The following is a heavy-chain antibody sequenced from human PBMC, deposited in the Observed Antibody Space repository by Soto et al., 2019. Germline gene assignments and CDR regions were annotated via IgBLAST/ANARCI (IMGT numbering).Heavy chain of an antibody. CDR1: GFTFSSYS. CDR3: ARDDKDYYDSSGYSGY. Sequence: GGSLRLSCAASGFTFSSYSMHWVRQAPGKGLEWVSVIWYDGSNKYYADSVKGRFTISRDNSKNTLYLQMNSLRAEDTAVYYCARDDKDYYDSSGYSGYWGQGTLVTVSS. CDR2: IWYDGSNK. D-gene: IGHD3-22*01. J-gene: IGHJ4*02. V-gene: IGHV3-33*01.